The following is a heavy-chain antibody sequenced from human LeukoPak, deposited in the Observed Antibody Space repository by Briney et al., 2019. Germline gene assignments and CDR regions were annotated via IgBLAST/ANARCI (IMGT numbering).Heavy chain of an antibody. CDR2: IYYSGST. D-gene: IGHD6-19*01. J-gene: IGHJ4*02. CDR1: GGSISSSSYY. V-gene: IGHV4-39*01. CDR3: ARRPLSLSTYSSGRGDY. Sequence: SEALSLTCTVSGGSISSSSYYWGWIRQPPGKGLEWIGSIYYSGSTYYNPSLKSRVTISVDTSKNQFSLKLSSVTAADTAVYYCARRPLSLSTYSSGRGDYWGQGTLVTVSS.